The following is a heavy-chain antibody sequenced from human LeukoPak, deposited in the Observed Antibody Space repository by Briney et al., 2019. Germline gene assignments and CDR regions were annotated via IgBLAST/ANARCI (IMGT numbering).Heavy chain of an antibody. Sequence: GGSLRLSCAASGFTFSSKGMHWVRQAPGKGLEWVAVISYDGSNKKYADSVKGRFTISRDNSKNTLYLQMNSLRVEDTAVYYCAKAEHRSSIAVAGLDCWGQGTLVTVSS. CDR2: ISYDGSNK. CDR1: GFTFSSKG. D-gene: IGHD6-19*01. CDR3: AKAEHRSSIAVAGLDC. V-gene: IGHV3-30*18. J-gene: IGHJ4*02.